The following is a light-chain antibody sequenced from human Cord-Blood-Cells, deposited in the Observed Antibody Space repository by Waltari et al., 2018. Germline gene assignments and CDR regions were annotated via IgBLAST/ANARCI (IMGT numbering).Light chain of an antibody. J-gene: IGKJ1*01. CDR2: DAS. Sequence: GDRVTITCRASQGISSALAWYQQKPGKAPKLLIYDASSLESGVPSRFSGSGSGTDFTLTISSLQPEDCATYYCQQFNSYPQTFGQGTKVEIK. CDR1: QGISSA. V-gene: IGKV1-13*02. CDR3: QQFNSYPQT.